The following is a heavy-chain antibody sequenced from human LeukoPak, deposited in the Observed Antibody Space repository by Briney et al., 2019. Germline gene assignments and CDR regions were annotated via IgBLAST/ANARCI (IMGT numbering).Heavy chain of an antibody. Sequence: ASVKVSCKASVGTFSSYGISWVRQAPGQGLEWMGWISAYNGNTNYAQKLQGRVTMTTDTSTSTAYMELRSLRSDDTAVYYCARGAMVRTPTPYYFDYWGQGTLVTVSS. V-gene: IGHV1-18*01. J-gene: IGHJ4*02. D-gene: IGHD3-10*01. CDR2: ISAYNGNT. CDR1: VGTFSSYG. CDR3: ARGAMVRTPTPYYFDY.